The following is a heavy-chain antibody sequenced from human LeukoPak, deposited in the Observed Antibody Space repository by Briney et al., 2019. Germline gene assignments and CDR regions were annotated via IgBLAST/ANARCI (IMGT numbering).Heavy chain of an antibody. CDR2: IYTSGST. D-gene: IGHD3-22*01. CDR3: ASEDYYDSSGPIPHWNY. V-gene: IGHV4-59*10. CDR1: GGSFSGYY. Sequence: KPSETLSLTCAVYGGSFSGYYWSWIRQPAGKGLEWIGRIYTSGSTNYNPSLKSRVTISVDTSKNQFSLKLSSVTAADTAVYYCASEDYYDSSGPIPHWNYWGQGTLVTVSS. J-gene: IGHJ4*02.